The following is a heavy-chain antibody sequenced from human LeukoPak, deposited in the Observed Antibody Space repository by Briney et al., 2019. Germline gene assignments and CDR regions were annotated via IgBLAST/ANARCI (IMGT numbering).Heavy chain of an antibody. CDR3: AKEAPGGSFNIDY. Sequence: PGGSLRLSCAASGFTFSSSGMSWVRQAPGKGLEWVAFIRHDGSNKYYADSVKGRFTISRDNSKNTLYLQMNSLRAEDTAVYYCAKEAPGGSFNIDYWGQGTLVTVSS. J-gene: IGHJ4*02. CDR2: IRHDGSNK. CDR1: GFTFSSSG. V-gene: IGHV3-30*02. D-gene: IGHD1-26*01.